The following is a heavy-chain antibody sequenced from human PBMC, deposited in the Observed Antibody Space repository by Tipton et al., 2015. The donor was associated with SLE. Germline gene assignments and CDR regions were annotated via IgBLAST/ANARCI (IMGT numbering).Heavy chain of an antibody. Sequence: TLSLTCTVSGGPISDYYWSWIRQPPGKGLEWIGYIYVSGSTNYNPSLKSRATMSVDSSNSQFSLKVTSMSAADTAVYYCARWGMTAIWAVDLWGLGTMVTGSP. J-gene: IGHJ3*01. V-gene: IGHV4-59*01. CDR2: IYVSGST. D-gene: IGHD2-21*02. CDR1: GGPISDYY. CDR3: ARWGMTAIWAVDL.